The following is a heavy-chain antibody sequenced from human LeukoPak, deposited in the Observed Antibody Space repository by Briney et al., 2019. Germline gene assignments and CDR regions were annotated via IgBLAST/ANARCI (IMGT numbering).Heavy chain of an antibody. V-gene: IGHV4-34*01. D-gene: IGHD2-8*01. J-gene: IGHJ3*02. CDR2: INHSGST. Sequence: SETLSLTCAVYGGSFSGYYWSWIRQPPGKGLEWIGEINHSGSTNYNPSLKSRVTISVDTSKNQFSLKLSSVTAADTAVYYCARGKRMLRAGQPAFDIWGQGTMVTVSS. CDR1: GGSFSGYY. CDR3: ARGKRMLRAGQPAFDI.